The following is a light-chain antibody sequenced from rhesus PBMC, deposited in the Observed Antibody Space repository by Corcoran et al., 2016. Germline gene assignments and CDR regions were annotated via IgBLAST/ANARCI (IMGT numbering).Light chain of an antibody. CDR3: FSYAGSNTYI. V-gene: IGLV2-13*03. Sequence: QTVPTQSPPVSGSPGQSVTISCTGTSSDIGAYNRVSWYQQQPDKAPKLILYEVTKRPSGVSDRFYGFKSGNTASLTISGLQTEDEADYYCFSYAGSNTYIFGPGTRLTVL. CDR2: EVT. J-gene: IGLJ1*01. CDR1: SSDIGAYNR.